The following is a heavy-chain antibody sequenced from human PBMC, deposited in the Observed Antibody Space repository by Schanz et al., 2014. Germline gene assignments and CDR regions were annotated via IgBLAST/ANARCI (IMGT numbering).Heavy chain of an antibody. CDR1: GYSFISHA. J-gene: IGHJ4*02. Sequence: QVQLVQSGAEVKKPGASVKVSCKASGYSFISHAIHWVRQAPGQRLEWMGWINAANGNTRYSQKFQGRVTMTTDTSTSTSYMELTSLTFDDTAVYYCARHFSAYVGNYFDYWGQGTLVTVAS. CDR2: INAANGNT. CDR3: ARHFSAYVGNYFDY. V-gene: IGHV1-3*01. D-gene: IGHD5-12*01.